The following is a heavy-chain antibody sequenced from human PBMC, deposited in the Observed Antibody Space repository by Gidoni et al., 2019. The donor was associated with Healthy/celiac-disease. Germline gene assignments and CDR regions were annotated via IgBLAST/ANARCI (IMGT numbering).Heavy chain of an antibody. CDR1: GGSISSGAYY. CDR3: ARAPLMVRGVMGWFDP. CDR2: IYYSGST. D-gene: IGHD3-10*01. J-gene: IGHJ5*02. V-gene: IGHV4-30-4*08. Sequence: QVQLQESGPGLVKPSQTLSLTCTVSGGSISSGAYYWSWIRQPPGKGLEWIGYIYYSGSTYYNPSLKSRVTISVDTSKNQFSLKLSSVTAADTAVYYCARAPLMVRGVMGWFDPWGQGTLVTVSS.